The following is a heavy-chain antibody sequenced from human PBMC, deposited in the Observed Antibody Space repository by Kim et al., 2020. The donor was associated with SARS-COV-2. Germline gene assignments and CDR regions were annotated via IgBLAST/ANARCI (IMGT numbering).Heavy chain of an antibody. V-gene: IGHV4-34*01. CDR3: ARSWSSNYYSDH. Sequence: SETLSLTCAVSGGSFNNYYWAWIRQSPGKGLEWIGDINHRGTTNYNPSLKSRVTLSVDTSKNQFSLKVISVATADTAVYYCARSWSSNYYSDHWGPGTL. J-gene: IGHJ4*02. D-gene: IGHD3-3*01. CDR1: GGSFNNYY. CDR2: INHRGTT.